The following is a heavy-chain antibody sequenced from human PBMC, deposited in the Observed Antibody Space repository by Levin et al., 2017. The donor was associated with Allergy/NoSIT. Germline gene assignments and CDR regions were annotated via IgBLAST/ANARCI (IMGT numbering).Heavy chain of an antibody. V-gene: IGHV3-33*01. D-gene: IGHD2-8*01. J-gene: IGHJ4*02. CDR1: GFTFNRYG. CDR2: IWADGSKT. Sequence: GGSLRLSCAASGFTFNRYGMHWVRQAPGKGLEWVAVIWADGSKTYYADSVKGRFTISKDNSKNTLYLQMDSLRAEDTAIYYCGTDGGNGPFDYWGQGTLVTVSS. CDR3: GTDGGNGPFDY.